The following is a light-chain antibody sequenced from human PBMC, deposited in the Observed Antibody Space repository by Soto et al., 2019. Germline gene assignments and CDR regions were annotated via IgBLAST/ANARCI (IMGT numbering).Light chain of an antibody. CDR1: QTISNW. V-gene: IGKV1-5*03. Sequence: DIQMTQSPSTLSASVGDRVTITCRASQTISNWLAWYQQKPGKAPKFLIYTVSTLESGVPSRFSGAGSGTEFSRTISSLQPDDFATYYCQQYNSYPWTFGQGTKVEIK. J-gene: IGKJ1*01. CDR2: TVS. CDR3: QQYNSYPWT.